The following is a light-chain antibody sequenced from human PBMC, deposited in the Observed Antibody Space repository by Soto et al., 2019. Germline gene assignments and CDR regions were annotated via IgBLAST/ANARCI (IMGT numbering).Light chain of an antibody. V-gene: IGKV1-5*01. CDR3: QQYNSYSPTWT. CDR1: QSISSW. CDR2: DAS. J-gene: IGKJ1*01. Sequence: DIQMTQSPSTLSASVGDRVTITCRASQSISSWLAWYQQKPGKAPKLLIYDASSLESGVPSRFRGSGSGTEFSLTISSLQPDDFATYYCQQYNSYSPTWTFGQGTKVEIK.